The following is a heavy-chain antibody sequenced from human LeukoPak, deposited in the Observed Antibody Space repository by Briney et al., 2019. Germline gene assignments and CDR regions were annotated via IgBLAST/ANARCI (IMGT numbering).Heavy chain of an antibody. Sequence: SETLSLTCTVSGGSISSYYWSWIRQPAGKGLEWVGRIYSSGSTNYNPSLKSRVTRSVDTSKNQFSLKLSSVTAAETAVYYCARDQYRGSYYYYWGQGTLVTVSS. CDR1: GGSISSYY. D-gene: IGHD1-26*01. J-gene: IGHJ4*02. CDR2: IYSSGST. V-gene: IGHV4-4*07. CDR3: ARDQYRGSYYYY.